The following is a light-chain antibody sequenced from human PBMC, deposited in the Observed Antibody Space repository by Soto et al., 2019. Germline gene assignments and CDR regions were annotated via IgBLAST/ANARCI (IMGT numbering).Light chain of an antibody. CDR2: DAS. Sequence: EIVLTQSPGTLSLSPGEGATLSCRASQGISSNYLAWYQQKFGQAPRLLIYDASSRATGIPDRFSGSGSGTDFTLTISRLEPEDSAVYYCQQYVTSPRTFGQGTKVDIK. CDR3: QQYVTSPRT. CDR1: QGISSNY. V-gene: IGKV3-20*01. J-gene: IGKJ2*01.